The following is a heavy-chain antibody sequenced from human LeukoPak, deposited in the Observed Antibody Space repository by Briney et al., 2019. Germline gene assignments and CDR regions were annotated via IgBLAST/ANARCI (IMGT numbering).Heavy chain of an antibody. CDR3: ARHRRYFDWEDY. V-gene: IGHV4-59*08. Sequence: SETLSLTCTVSGGSISSYYWSWIRQPPGKGLEWIGYIYYSGSTNYNPSLKSRVTISVDTSKNQFSLKLSSVTAADTAVYYCARHRRYFDWEDYWGQGTLVTVSS. CDR1: GGSISSYY. CDR2: IYYSGST. J-gene: IGHJ4*02. D-gene: IGHD3-9*01.